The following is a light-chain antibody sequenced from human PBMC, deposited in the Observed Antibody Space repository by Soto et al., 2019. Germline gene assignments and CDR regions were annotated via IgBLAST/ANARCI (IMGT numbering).Light chain of an antibody. V-gene: IGKV3-15*01. Sequence: EIVMTQSPANLSVSPGERATLSCRASQSVSSNLAWYQQKPGQAPRLLIYGASTRATGIPARFSGSGSGTEFTLTISILQSEDFAVYYCQQYNYWPPLYTFGQGTKLEI. J-gene: IGKJ2*01. CDR1: QSVSSN. CDR2: GAS. CDR3: QQYNYWPPLYT.